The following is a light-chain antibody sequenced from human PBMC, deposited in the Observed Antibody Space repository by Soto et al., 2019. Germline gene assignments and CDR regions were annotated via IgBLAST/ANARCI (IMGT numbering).Light chain of an antibody. CDR2: EVS. J-gene: IGLJ3*02. CDR1: SSDVGGYNY. V-gene: IGLV2-8*01. Sequence: QSVLTQPPSASGSPGQSVTISCTGTSSDVGGYNYVAWYQQYPGKAPKFMIYEVSKRPSGVPDRFSGSKSGNTASLTVSGLQTEDEADYYCSSYAGSNNGVFGGGTKLTVL. CDR3: SSYAGSNNGV.